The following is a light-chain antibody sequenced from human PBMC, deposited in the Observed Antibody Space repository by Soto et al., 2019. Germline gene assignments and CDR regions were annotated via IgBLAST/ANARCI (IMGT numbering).Light chain of an antibody. CDR3: QSYDRSLSGSYV. CDR2: GNS. J-gene: IGLJ1*01. Sequence: QSVLTQPPSVSGAPGQRVTISCTGSSSNIGARYDVHWYQHLPGTAPKLLIYGNSNRPSGVPDRFSGSKSGTSASLAITGLQAEDEADYYCQSYDRSLSGSYVFGTGTKVTVL. V-gene: IGLV1-40*01. CDR1: SSNIGARYD.